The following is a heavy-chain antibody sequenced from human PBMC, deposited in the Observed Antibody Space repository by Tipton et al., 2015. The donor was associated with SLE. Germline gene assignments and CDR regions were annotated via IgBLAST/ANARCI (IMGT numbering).Heavy chain of an antibody. V-gene: IGHV4-34*01. CDR1: GGSFSGYY. J-gene: IGHJ3*02. Sequence: TLSLTCAVYGGSFSGYYWSWIRQPPGKGLEWIGEINHSGRTNYNPSLKSRVTISVDTSKNQFSLKLSSVTAADTAVYYCARAKLLWFREPRAFDIWGQGTMVTVSS. CDR3: ARAKLLWFREPRAFDI. D-gene: IGHD3-10*01. CDR2: INHSGRT.